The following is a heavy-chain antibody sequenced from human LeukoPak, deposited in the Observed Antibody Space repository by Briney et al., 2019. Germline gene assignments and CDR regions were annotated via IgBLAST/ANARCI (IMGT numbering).Heavy chain of an antibody. V-gene: IGHV3-23*01. D-gene: IGHD3-10*01. CDR3: AEALLWPGERPGYYYYYMDV. Sequence: GGSLRLSCAAPGFIFSFYAMSWGRQGPGKGLEWGSAISGNGDTTYYADSVKGRFTISRDNSKNTLYLQMDSLGPKATAVYYCAEALLWPGERPGYYYYYMDVWGKGTTVSISS. CDR2: ISGNGDTT. J-gene: IGHJ6*03. CDR1: GFIFSFYA.